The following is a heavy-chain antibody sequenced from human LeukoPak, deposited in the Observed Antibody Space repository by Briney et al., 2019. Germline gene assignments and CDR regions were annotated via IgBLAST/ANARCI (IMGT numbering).Heavy chain of an antibody. CDR1: VGSISSYY. V-gene: IGHV4-59*01. CDR2: IYYSGST. CDR3: ARAVFSSRFMWTQSSNWFDP. D-gene: IGHD6-13*01. J-gene: IGHJ5*02. Sequence: PSETLSLTCTVSVGSISSYYWSWIRQPPGKGLEWIGYIYYSGSTNYNPSLKSRVTISVDTSKNQFSLKLSSVTAADTAVYYFARAVFSSRFMWTQSSNWFDPWGQGTLVTVSS.